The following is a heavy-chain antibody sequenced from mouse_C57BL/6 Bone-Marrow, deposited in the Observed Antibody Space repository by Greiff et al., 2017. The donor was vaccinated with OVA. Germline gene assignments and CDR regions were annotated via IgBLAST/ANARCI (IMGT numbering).Heavy chain of an antibody. CDR2: ISSGGDYT. J-gene: IGHJ2*01. Sequence: EVKLLESGEGLVKPGGSLKLSCAASGFTFSSYAMSWVRQTPEKRLEWVAYISSGGDYTYYADTVKGRFTISRDNARNTLYLQMSSLKSEDTAMYYCTRDRWLPDYWGQGTTLTVSS. CDR1: GFTFSSYA. D-gene: IGHD2-2*01. V-gene: IGHV5-9-1*02. CDR3: TRDRWLPDY.